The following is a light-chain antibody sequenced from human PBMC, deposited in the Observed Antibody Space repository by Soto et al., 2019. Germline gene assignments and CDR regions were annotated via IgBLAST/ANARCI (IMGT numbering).Light chain of an antibody. CDR1: QSLLHSNGYNY. V-gene: IGKV2-28*01. CDR2: LGS. Sequence: IVMTQSPLSLPVTPGEPASISCRSSQSLLHSNGYNYLDWYLQKPGQSPQLLIYLGSNRASGVPDRFSGSGSGTDFTLKISRVEAEDVGVYYCMQPLQSWTFGQGTKGEI. J-gene: IGKJ1*01. CDR3: MQPLQSWT.